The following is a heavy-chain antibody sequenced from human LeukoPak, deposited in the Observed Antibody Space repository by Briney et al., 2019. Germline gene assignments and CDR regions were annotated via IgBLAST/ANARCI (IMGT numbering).Heavy chain of an antibody. CDR2: INPDNGAT. CDR1: GYTFTGYY. CDR3: ARDGQHGGNDAFDI. V-gene: IGHV1-2*02. Sequence: ASVKVSCKASGYTFTGYYMHWVRQAPGQGLEWMGWINPDNGATRYAQKFQGRVTMTRDTSISTAYMELSRLRSDDTAVYYCARDGQHGGNDAFDIWGLGTMVTVSS. D-gene: IGHD4-23*01. J-gene: IGHJ3*02.